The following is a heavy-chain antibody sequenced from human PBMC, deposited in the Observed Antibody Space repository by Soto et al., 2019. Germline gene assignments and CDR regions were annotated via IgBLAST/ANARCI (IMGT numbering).Heavy chain of an antibody. CDR3: TTDLSLGYDFWSGYYNMDY. D-gene: IGHD3-3*01. Sequence: GGSLRLSCAASGFTFSNAWMSWVRQAPGKGLEWVGRIKSKTDGGTTDYAAPVKGRFTISRDDSKNTLYLQMNSLKTEDTAVYYCTTDLSLGYDFWSGYYNMDYWGQGTLVTVSS. CDR1: GFTFSNAW. V-gene: IGHV3-15*01. CDR2: IKSKTDGGTT. J-gene: IGHJ4*02.